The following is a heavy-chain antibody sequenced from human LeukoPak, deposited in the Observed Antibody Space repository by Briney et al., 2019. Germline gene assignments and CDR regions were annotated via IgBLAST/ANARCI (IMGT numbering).Heavy chain of an antibody. CDR1: GGSFSGYY. Sequence: SAPLSLTCAVYGGSFSGYYWGWIRQPPGKGLEWIGSIYHSGSTYYNPSLKSRVTISVDTSKNQFSLKLSSVTAADTAVYYCARRITYYDILTRWGFDYWGQGTLVTVSS. J-gene: IGHJ4*02. CDR2: IYHSGST. V-gene: IGHV4-34*01. CDR3: ARRITYYDILTRWGFDY. D-gene: IGHD3-9*01.